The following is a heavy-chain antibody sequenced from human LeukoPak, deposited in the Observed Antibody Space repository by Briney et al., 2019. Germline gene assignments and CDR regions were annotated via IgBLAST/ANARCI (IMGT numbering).Heavy chain of an antibody. D-gene: IGHD2-2*01. V-gene: IGHV3-48*01. CDR3: ARDPGCSSTSCKNDAFDI. CDR1: GFTFSSYS. J-gene: IGHJ3*02. CDR2: ISSSSSSI. Sequence: PGGSLRLSCAASGFTFSSYSMNWVRQAPGKGLEWVSYISSSSSSIYYADSVKGRFTISRDNAKNSLYLQMNSLRAEDTAVYYCARDPGCSSTSCKNDAFDIWGQGTMVTVS.